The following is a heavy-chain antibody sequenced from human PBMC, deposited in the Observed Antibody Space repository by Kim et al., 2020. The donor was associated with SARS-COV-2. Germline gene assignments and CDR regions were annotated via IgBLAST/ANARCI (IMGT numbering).Heavy chain of an antibody. CDR2: IYHSGST. J-gene: IGHJ4*02. D-gene: IGHD3-22*01. Sequence: SETLSLTCAVSGLSISSSHWWSWVRQPPGKRLEWIGEIYHSGSTNYNPSLKSRVTISVDKSKNQFSLKLSSVTAADTAMYYCAREGDRYFDYWGQGTLVTVSS. CDR3: AREGDRYFDY. V-gene: IGHV4-4*02. CDR1: GLSISSSHW.